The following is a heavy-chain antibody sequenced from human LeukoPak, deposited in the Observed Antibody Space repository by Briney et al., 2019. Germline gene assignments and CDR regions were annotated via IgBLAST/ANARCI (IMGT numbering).Heavy chain of an antibody. CDR2: IIPIFGTA. Sequence: WASVKVSCKTSGYTFTSYYIHWVRQATGQGLEWMGGIIPIFGTANYAQKFQGRVTITADESTSTAYMELSSLRSEDTAVYYCARDGTDGYWGQGTLVTVSS. V-gene: IGHV1-69*13. D-gene: IGHD1-1*01. CDR3: ARDGTDGY. J-gene: IGHJ4*02. CDR1: GYTFTSYY.